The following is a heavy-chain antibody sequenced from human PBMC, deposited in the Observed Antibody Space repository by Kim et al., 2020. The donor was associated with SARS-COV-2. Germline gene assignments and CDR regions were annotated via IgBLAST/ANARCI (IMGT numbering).Heavy chain of an antibody. D-gene: IGHD1-7*01. J-gene: IGHJ2*01. V-gene: IGHV3-48*04. CDR3: TRENFWYFDL. CDR1: GFTFSLYT. CDR2: ISSTSITI. Sequence: GGSLRLSCAASGFTFSLYTMNWVRQAPGKGLDWISHISSTSITIYYADSVKGRLTVSRDNAKNSLYLQMNSLRAEDTAIYFCTRENFWYFDLWGRGTLVTVSS.